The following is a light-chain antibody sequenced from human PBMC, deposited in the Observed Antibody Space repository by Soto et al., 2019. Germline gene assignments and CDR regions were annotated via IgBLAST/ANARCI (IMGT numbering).Light chain of an antibody. Sequence: QSVLTQPASVSGSPGQSITISCPGTSSDIGGYKYVSWYQQHPDKAPKLIIYDVTNRPSGISNRFSGSKSGNTASLTFSWFQFEDEADYYCSSYTSSSSYVFGTGTKVTVL. CDR3: SSYTSSSSYV. V-gene: IGLV2-14*01. CDR1: SSDIGGYKY. CDR2: DVT. J-gene: IGLJ1*01.